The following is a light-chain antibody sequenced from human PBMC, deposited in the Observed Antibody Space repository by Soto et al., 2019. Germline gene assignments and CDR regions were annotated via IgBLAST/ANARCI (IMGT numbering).Light chain of an antibody. Sequence: EIMMTQSPATLSVSPGERATLSCRASQSVSSNLAWYQQKPGQAPRILIYGASTRDTGIPARFSGIGSGTEFTLTSSRLQSEDFIVYYCQQYNKWPRTFGQGTKVDI. CDR3: QQYNKWPRT. J-gene: IGKJ1*01. CDR1: QSVSSN. CDR2: GAS. V-gene: IGKV3-15*01.